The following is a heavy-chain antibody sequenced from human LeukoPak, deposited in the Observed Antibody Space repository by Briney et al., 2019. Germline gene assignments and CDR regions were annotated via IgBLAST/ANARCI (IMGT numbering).Heavy chain of an antibody. CDR2: IYYSGST. D-gene: IGHD3-10*01. CDR3: ARDLHYYGSGIFDY. CDR1: GGSISSSSYY. V-gene: IGHV4-39*07. Sequence: SETLSLTCTVSGGSISSSSYYWGWIRQPPGKGLEWIGSIYYSGSTYYNPSLKSRVTMSVDTSKNQFSLKLSSVTAADTAVYYCARDLHYYGSGIFDYWGQGTLVTVSS. J-gene: IGHJ4*02.